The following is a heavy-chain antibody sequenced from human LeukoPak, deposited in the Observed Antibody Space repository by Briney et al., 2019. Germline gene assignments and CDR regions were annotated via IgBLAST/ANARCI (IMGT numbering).Heavy chain of an antibody. D-gene: IGHD3-16*02. V-gene: IGHV3-23*01. Sequence: GGSLRLSCAASGLTHSNCAMNWARHARGGGLEWVLVISGSGGSTNYVDSVKGRFTISRDNTQNMVYLQINSLRAEDTAIYYCAKDRNWGSYRYPDYWGQGTLVTVSS. CDR1: GLTHSNCA. J-gene: IGHJ4*02. CDR3: AKDRNWGSYRYPDY. CDR2: ISGSGGST.